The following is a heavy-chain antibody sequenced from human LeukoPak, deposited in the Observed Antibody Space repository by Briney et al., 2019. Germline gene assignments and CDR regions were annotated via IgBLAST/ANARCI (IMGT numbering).Heavy chain of an antibody. Sequence: SETLSLTCTVSGGSISSDYWSWVRQPPGKGLEWIGYVFYTGSTNYNPSLKSRVTISVGTSRNQFSLKLSSVTAADTAMYYCARADDYPYFFDSWGQGTLVTVSS. V-gene: IGHV4-59*01. J-gene: IGHJ4*02. CDR2: VFYTGST. CDR3: ARADDYPYFFDS. CDR1: GGSISSDY. D-gene: IGHD5-12*01.